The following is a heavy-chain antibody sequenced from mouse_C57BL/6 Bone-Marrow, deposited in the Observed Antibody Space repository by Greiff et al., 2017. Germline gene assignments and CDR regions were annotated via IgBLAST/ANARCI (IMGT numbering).Heavy chain of an antibody. Sequence: EVKLVESGGGLVKPGGSLKLSCAASGFTFSSYAMSWVRQTPEKRLEWVATISDGGSYTYYPDNVKGRFTISRDNAKNNLYLQMSHLKSEDTAMYYCARDSGNFDCWGQGTTLTVSS. J-gene: IGHJ2*01. D-gene: IGHD1-3*01. CDR1: GFTFSSYA. V-gene: IGHV5-4*01. CDR3: ARDSGNFDC. CDR2: ISDGGSYT.